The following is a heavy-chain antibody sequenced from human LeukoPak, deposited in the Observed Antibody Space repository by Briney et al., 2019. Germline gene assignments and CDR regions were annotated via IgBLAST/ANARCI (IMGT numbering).Heavy chain of an antibody. V-gene: IGHV3-9*01. D-gene: IGHD1-1*01. CDR1: GFTFDDYA. CDR3: ATHSDDAAFDI. CDR2: ISWNSGSI. Sequence: GGSLRLSCAASGFTFDDYAMHWIRQAPGKGLEWVSGISWNSGSIGYADSVKGRFTISRDNAKNSLYLQMNSLRAEDTALYYCATHSDDAAFDIWGQGTMVTVSS. J-gene: IGHJ3*02.